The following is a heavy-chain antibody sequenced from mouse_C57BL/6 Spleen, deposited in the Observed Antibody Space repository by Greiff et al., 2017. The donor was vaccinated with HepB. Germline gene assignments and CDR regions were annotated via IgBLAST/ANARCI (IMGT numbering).Heavy chain of an antibody. CDR1: GFSFTSYG. J-gene: IGHJ4*01. Sequence: VKLQESGPGLVQPSQSLSITCTVSGFSFTSYGVHWVRQSPGKGLEWLGVIWSGGSTDYNAAFISRLSISKDNSKSQVFFKMNSLQADDTAIYYCARGIYDDYDYYAMDYWGQGTSVTVSS. CDR3: ARGIYDDYDYYAMDY. D-gene: IGHD2-4*01. CDR2: IWSGGST. V-gene: IGHV2-2*01.